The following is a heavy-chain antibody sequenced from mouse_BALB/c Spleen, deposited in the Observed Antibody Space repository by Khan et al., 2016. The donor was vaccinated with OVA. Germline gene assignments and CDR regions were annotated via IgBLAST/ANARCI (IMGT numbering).Heavy chain of an antibody. V-gene: IGHV1S22*01. CDR2: IYPGSGST. CDR3: TRGGYYGKSLFAY. J-gene: IGHJ3*01. Sequence: LQQPGSELVRPGASVKLSCKASGYTFTSYWMHWVKQRHGQGLEWIGNIYPGSGSTNYDEMFKSKGTLTVDTSSRTAYMHLSSLTSEDSAVDYCTRGGYYGKSLFAYWGQGTLVTVSA. CDR1: GYTFTSYW. D-gene: IGHD2-1*01.